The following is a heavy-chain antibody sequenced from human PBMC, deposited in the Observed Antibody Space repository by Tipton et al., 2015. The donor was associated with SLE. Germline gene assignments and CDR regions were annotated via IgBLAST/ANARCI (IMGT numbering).Heavy chain of an antibody. J-gene: IGHJ4*02. Sequence: SLRLSCTASSFTFSSYWMTWVRQAPGKGLEWVANIKEDGTDKNYVDSVKGRFTISRDNAKNSLYLQMDSLRPEDAAFYYCAKSTDSSAWYGYFDYWGPGTQVTVSS. CDR3: AKSTDSSAWYGYFDY. CDR2: IKEDGTDK. D-gene: IGHD6-13*01. V-gene: IGHV3-7*03. CDR1: SFTFSSYW.